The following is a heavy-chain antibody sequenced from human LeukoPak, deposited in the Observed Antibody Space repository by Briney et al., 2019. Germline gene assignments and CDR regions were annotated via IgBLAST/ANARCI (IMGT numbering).Heavy chain of an antibody. CDR1: GFTFNTYN. CDR2: ISTSSSYI. CDR3: ARDNYDRENTSGCHYSHYYYMDV. Sequence: GGSLRLSCAASGFTFNTYNMNWVRQAPGKGLEWVSSISTSSSYIYYADSVKGRFTISRDNAKNSLYLQINSLRAEDTAVYYCARDNYDRENTSGCHYSHYYYMDVWGKGTTVTVSS. D-gene: IGHD3-16*01. V-gene: IGHV3-21*01. J-gene: IGHJ6*03.